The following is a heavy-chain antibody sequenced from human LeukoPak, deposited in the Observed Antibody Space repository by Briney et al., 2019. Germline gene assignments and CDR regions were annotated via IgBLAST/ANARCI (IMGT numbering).Heavy chain of an antibody. V-gene: IGHV6-1*01. Sequence: SQTLSLTCAISGDSVSSNSAAWNWIRQSPSRGLEWLGRTCYRSKWYNGYAVSVKSRITINPDTSKNQFSLQLNSVTPEDTAVYYCARGPVLRFSPQYYFDYWGQGTLVTVSS. CDR3: ARGPVLRFSPQYYFDY. CDR1: GDSVSSNSAA. D-gene: IGHD3-3*01. J-gene: IGHJ4*02. CDR2: TCYRSKWYN.